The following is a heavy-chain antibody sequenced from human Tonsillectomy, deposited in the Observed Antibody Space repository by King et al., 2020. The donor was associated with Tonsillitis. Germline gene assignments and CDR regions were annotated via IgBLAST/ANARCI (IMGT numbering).Heavy chain of an antibody. Sequence: VQLVESGGGVVQPGRSLTLSCAASGFTFSRYAMHWVRQAPGKGLEWLAVISYDGSDTNYADSVKGRFTISRDNSKNTFSLLMNSLRAEETAVYYCTRDLHISVVITSEFEFWGQGTRVTVSS. CDR3: TRDLHISVVITSEFEF. D-gene: IGHD3-22*01. J-gene: IGHJ4*02. CDR1: GFTFSRYA. CDR2: ISYDGSDT. V-gene: IGHV3-30*04.